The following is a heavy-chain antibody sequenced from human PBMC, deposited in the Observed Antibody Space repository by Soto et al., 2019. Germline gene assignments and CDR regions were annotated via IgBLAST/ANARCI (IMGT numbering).Heavy chain of an antibody. D-gene: IGHD2-15*01. CDR2: IKTNTEGGTT. J-gene: IGHJ6*02. Sequence: EVQLVDSGGGFIYPGGSLRLSCAASGLTISNAWMNWVRQAPGKGLEWVGRIKTNTEGGTTDYAAAVKGRFTVSRYDSKNTLCLQMNSLKTEVTAVYYCTTGSVEGVWGQGTMVTVSS. V-gene: IGHV3-15*07. CDR1: GLTISNAW. CDR3: TTGSVEGV.